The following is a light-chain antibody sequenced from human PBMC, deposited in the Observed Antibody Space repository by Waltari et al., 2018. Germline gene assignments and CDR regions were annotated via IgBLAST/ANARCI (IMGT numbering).Light chain of an antibody. CDR1: QSIATY. J-gene: IGKJ4*01. V-gene: IGKV1-39*01. CDR3: QQSYSAPHT. CDR2: AAS. Sequence: DIQMTQSPSSLSASAGDRVTITCRASQSIATYLNWYQQKPGKAPILLIYAASSLHFGVPSRFSGSGSGTDFTLAISSLQPEDFATYFCQQSYSAPHTFGGGTQVDIK.